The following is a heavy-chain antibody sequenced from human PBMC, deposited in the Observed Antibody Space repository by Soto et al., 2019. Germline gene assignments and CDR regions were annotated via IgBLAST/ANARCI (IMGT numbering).Heavy chain of an antibody. J-gene: IGHJ6*03. V-gene: IGHV1-18*01. CDR1: GYTFSNFG. D-gene: IGHD3-10*02. Sequence: QVQLVQSGAEVKKPGASLKVSCKASGYTFSNFGVSWVRQAPGQGLEWIGWINPDNGDTNYGQKFQGRATMTTDTSTNTAYMEVRGLRSDDTAVYYCARGVRVSAYLDYYLDVWGEGTTVTVSS. CDR3: ARGVRVSAYLDYYLDV. CDR2: INPDNGDT.